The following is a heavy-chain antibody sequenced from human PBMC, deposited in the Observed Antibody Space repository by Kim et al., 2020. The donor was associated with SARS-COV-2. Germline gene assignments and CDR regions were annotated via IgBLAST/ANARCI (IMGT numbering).Heavy chain of an antibody. D-gene: IGHD3-10*01. V-gene: IGHV3-23*01. J-gene: IGHJ4*02. Sequence: GGSLRLSCAASGFTFTTYVMNWVRQAPGKGLEWVSATRDGGGSTYYADSVKGRFTISRDNSKNTLYLQMNSLRAEDTAVYYCVTECRVIALTIGGFDFDYWGAGTLVTASS. CDR3: VTECRVIALTIGGFDFDY. CDR1: GFTFTTYV. CDR2: TRDGGGST.